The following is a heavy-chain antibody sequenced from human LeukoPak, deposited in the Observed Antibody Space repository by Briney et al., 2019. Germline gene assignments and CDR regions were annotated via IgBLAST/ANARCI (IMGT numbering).Heavy chain of an antibody. D-gene: IGHD1-26*01. Sequence: ASVKVSCKASGGTFSSYAISWVRQAPGQGLEWMGGIIPIFGTANYAQKFQGRVTITADESTSTAYMELSSLRSEDTAVYYCASHIRVVEATKYFQHWGQGTLVTVSS. CDR1: GGTFSSYA. V-gene: IGHV1-69*13. CDR2: IIPIFGTA. CDR3: ASHIRVVEATKYFQH. J-gene: IGHJ1*01.